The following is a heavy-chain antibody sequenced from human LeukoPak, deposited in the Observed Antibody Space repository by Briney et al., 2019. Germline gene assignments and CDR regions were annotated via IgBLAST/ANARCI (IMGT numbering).Heavy chain of an antibody. CDR3: VSPRGFSYGYFDY. J-gene: IGHJ4*02. CDR1: GGSISSSSAY. Sequence: SETLSLTCTVSGGSISSSSAYWGWIRQPPGKGLEWIGSIYYSENTYYNPSLKSRVTISADTSKNQFSLALGSVSATDTAVYYCVSPRGFSYGYFDYWGQGTLVTVSS. D-gene: IGHD5-18*01. V-gene: IGHV4-39*01. CDR2: IYYSENT.